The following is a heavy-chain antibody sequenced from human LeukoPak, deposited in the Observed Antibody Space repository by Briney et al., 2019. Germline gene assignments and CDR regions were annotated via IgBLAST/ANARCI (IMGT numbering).Heavy chain of an antibody. CDR1: GFTFTSSA. V-gene: IGHV1-58*02. J-gene: IGHJ6*03. CDR3: ASTNARFGGSYYMDV. Sequence: ASVKVSCKASGFTFTSSAMQWVRQARGHRLEWIGWIVVGSGNTNYAQKFQERVTITRDMSTSTAYMELSSLRSEDTAVYYCASTNARFGGSYYMDVWGKGTTVTISS. D-gene: IGHD3-10*01. CDR2: IVVGSGNT.